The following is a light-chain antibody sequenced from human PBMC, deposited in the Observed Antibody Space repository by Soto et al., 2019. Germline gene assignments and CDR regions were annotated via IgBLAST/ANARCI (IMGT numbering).Light chain of an antibody. CDR2: DAS. CDR1: QSVISY. CDR3: QQRSNWPPGYT. J-gene: IGKJ2*01. Sequence: EILLTQSPATLSLSPGEIDTLSCRASQSVISYLAWYQQKPGQAPRLLIYDASNRATDIPARFSGSGSGTDFTLTISSLEPEDFAVYYCQQRSNWPPGYTCGQGTKLEIK. V-gene: IGKV3-11*01.